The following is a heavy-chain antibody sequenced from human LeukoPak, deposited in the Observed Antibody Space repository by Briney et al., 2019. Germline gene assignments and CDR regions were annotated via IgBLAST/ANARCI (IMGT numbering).Heavy chain of an antibody. CDR1: GFTFSSYG. Sequence: PGGSLRLSCAASGFTFSSYGMHWVRQAPGKGLEWVAFIRYDGSNKYYADSVKGRFTISRDNSKNTLYLQMNSLRAEDTAVYYCAKDRDSSGYYYYFDYWGQGTLVTVSS. V-gene: IGHV3-30*02. CDR3: AKDRDSSGYYYYFDY. CDR2: IRYDGSNK. D-gene: IGHD3-22*01. J-gene: IGHJ4*02.